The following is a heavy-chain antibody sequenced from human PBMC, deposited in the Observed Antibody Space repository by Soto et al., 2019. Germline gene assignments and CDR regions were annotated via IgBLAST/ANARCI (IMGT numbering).Heavy chain of an antibody. J-gene: IGHJ6*02. V-gene: IGHV3-7*01. CDR3: ARDADASGWYHYGMDV. CDR1: GITLSSYW. Sequence: EVQLVESGGGLVQPGGSLRLSCAASGITLSSYWMNWVRQAPGKGLEWVANIKQDGSEKYYVDSVKGRFIISRDNAKNSRYHQMNSLRAEDTAVYYCARDADASGWYHYGMDVWGQGTMVTVSS. CDR2: IKQDGSEK. D-gene: IGHD6-19*01.